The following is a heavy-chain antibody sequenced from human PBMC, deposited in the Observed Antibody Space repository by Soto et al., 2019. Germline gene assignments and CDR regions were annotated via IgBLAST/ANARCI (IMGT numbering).Heavy chain of an antibody. Sequence: QVQLQESGPGLVKPSQTLSLTCTVSGGSISSGDYYLSWIRQPPGKGLEWIGYIYYSGSTYYNPSLKSRVTISVDTSKNQFSLKLSSVTAADTAVYYCARDGGDYYDSSGIDYWGQGTLVTVAS. V-gene: IGHV4-30-4*01. D-gene: IGHD3-22*01. CDR1: GGSISSGDYY. CDR2: IYYSGST. CDR3: ARDGGDYYDSSGIDY. J-gene: IGHJ4*02.